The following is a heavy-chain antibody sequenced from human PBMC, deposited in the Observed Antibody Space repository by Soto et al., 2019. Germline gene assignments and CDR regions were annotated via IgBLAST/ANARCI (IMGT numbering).Heavy chain of an antibody. J-gene: IGHJ6*03. Sequence: QVQLVQSGAEVKKPGASVKVSCKASGYTFTSYDINWVRQATGQGLEWLGWMNPNSGNTGYAQKFQGRVTMTRNTSISTAYMDLSSLRSEDTAVYYCARSRYCSGGSCYAGGATYYYFYYMDVWGKGTTVTVSS. V-gene: IGHV1-8*01. CDR1: GYTFTSYD. D-gene: IGHD2-15*01. CDR3: ARSRYCSGGSCYAGGATYYYFYYMDV. CDR2: MNPNSGNT.